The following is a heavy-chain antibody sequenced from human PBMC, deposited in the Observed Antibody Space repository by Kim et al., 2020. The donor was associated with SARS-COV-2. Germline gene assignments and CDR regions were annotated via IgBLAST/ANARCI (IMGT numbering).Heavy chain of an antibody. CDR1: GGSISSSSYY. CDR3: ASSRHDYSNTLVAKRKPSNFDY. CDR2: IYYSGST. D-gene: IGHD4-4*01. J-gene: IGHJ4*02. Sequence: SETLSLTCTVSGGSISSSSYYWGWIRQPPGKGLEWIGSIYYSGSTYYNPSLKSRVTISVDTSKNQFSLKLSSVTAADTAVYYCASSRHDYSNTLVAKRKPSNFDYWGQGTLVTVSS. V-gene: IGHV4-39*01.